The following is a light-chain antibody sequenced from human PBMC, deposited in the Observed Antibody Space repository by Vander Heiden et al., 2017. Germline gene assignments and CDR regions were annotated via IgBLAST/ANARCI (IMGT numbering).Light chain of an antibody. J-gene: IGKJ4*01. V-gene: IGKV1-39*01. CDR1: RSVASY. CDR3: QQHGSIPLT. CDR2: AAS. Sequence: DIQMTQSPSSLYASVGDTVTITFRASRSVASYLDWYQHKPGDAPRVLIYAASSLQSGIPSRFNGSGSGTDFTLSIISLRPEDFATYFCQQHGSIPLTFGGGTKVEIK.